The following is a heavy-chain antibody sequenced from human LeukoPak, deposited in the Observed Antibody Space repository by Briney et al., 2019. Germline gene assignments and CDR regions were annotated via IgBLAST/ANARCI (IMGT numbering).Heavy chain of an antibody. CDR2: IQRKTDGGTT. CDR1: GFTFTNAR. V-gene: IGHV3-15*01. CDR3: TTENIVATIGDF. D-gene: IGHD5-12*01. J-gene: IGHJ4*02. Sequence: GGSLRLSCTASGFTFTNARMSWVRQAPGKGLEWVGRIQRKTDGGTTDYAAPVKGRFTISRDDSKNTLYLQMTSLKTEDTAVYYCTTENIVATIGDFWGQGTLVTVSS.